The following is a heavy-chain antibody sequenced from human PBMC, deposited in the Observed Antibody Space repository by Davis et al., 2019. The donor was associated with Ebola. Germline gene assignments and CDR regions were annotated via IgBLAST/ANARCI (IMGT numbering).Heavy chain of an antibody. CDR2: IKQDGGEK. CDR3: ARELAYCGGDCYLDAFDI. D-gene: IGHD2-21*02. CDR1: GFIFSNYW. Sequence: GESLKISCAASGFIFSNYWMSWVRQAPGKGPEWVAIIKQDGGEKYYVDSVKGRFTISRDNAKNSLYLQMNSLRAEDTAVYYCARELAYCGGDCYLDAFDIWGQGTMVTVSS. J-gene: IGHJ3*02. V-gene: IGHV3-7*03.